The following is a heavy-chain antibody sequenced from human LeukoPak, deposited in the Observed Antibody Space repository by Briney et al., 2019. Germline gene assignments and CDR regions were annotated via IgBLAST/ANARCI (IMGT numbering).Heavy chain of an antibody. V-gene: IGHV1-18*01. CDR1: GNIFNTYG. CDR2: INVHKGNT. CDR3: AREEYLSGSYVDD. Sequence: GASVKVSYKDSGNIFNTYGFSWVRQAPGQGLEWIGWINVHKGNTNYAQKFQGRVTMTADTSTSTVYMELRSLTSDDTAVYYCAREEYLSGSYVDDWGQGTLVTVSS. J-gene: IGHJ4*02. D-gene: IGHD3-10*01.